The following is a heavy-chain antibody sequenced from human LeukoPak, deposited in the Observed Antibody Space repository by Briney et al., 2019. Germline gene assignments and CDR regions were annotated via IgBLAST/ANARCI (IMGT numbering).Heavy chain of an antibody. D-gene: IGHD3-10*01. Sequence: ASVKVSYTPSGYTFTAYQIHWVRQAPGQGLEGVGGINPTVDDTHYAQKFRGRVTVTRDASISTAYLELSRLTSYDTAVYYCARVRYYAFDYWGQGTLVTVSS. V-gene: IGHV1-2*02. CDR3: ARVRYYAFDY. CDR2: INPTVDDT. J-gene: IGHJ4*02. CDR1: GYTFTAYQ.